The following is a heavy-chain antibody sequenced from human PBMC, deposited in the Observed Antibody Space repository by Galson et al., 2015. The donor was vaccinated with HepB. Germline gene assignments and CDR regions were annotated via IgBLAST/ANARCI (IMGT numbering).Heavy chain of an antibody. Sequence: SVKVSCKASGYTFTSYGISWVRQAPGQGLEWMGWISAYNGNTNYAQKLQGRVTMTRNTSISTAYMELSSLRSEDTAVYYCARFSYGFDPWGQGTLVTVSS. CDR1: GYTFTSYG. V-gene: IGHV1-18*04. CDR3: ARFSYGFDP. D-gene: IGHD1-26*01. CDR2: ISAYNGNT. J-gene: IGHJ5*02.